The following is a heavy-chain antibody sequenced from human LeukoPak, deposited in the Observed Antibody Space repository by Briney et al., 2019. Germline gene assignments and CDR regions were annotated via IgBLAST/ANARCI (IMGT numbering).Heavy chain of an antibody. J-gene: IGHJ4*02. CDR2: IYYSGST. D-gene: IGHD6-13*01. CDR1: VGSISSYY. Sequence: SETLSLACTVSVGSISSYYWCWIRQPPGKGLEWIGYIYYSGSTNYNPSLKSRVTISVDTSKNQFSLKLSSVTAVDTAVYYCALGAAYSSSWYSIWGQGTLVTVSS. CDR3: ALGAAYSSSWYSI. V-gene: IGHV4-59*01.